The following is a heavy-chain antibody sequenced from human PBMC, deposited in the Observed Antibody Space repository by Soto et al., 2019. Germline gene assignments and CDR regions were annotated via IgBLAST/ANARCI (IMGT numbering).Heavy chain of an antibody. V-gene: IGHV4-59*01. J-gene: IGHJ6*02. Sequence: SETLSLTCTVSGGSISSYYWSWIRQPPGKGLEWIGYIYHSGSTNYNPSLKSRVTISVDTSKNQFSLKLSSVTAADTAVYYCARRLGYCSSTSCYRRGLYYYYGMDVWGQGTTVTVSS. CDR2: IYHSGST. D-gene: IGHD2-2*01. CDR1: GGSISSYY. CDR3: ARRLGYCSSTSCYRRGLYYYYGMDV.